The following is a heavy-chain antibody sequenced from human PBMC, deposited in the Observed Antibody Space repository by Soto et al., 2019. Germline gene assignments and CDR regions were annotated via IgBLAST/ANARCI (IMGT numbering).Heavy chain of an antibody. V-gene: IGHV4-31*03. CDR1: GGSISSGGYY. D-gene: IGHD3-3*01. Sequence: QVQLQESGPGLVKPSQTLSLTCTVSGGSISSGGYYWSCIRQHPGKGLEWIGYIYYSGSTYYNPSLKSRVTISVDTSKNQFSLKLSSVTAADTAVYYCARGIGDFWSGYYYGQFDYWGQGTLVTVSS. CDR3: ARGIGDFWSGYYYGQFDY. CDR2: IYYSGST. J-gene: IGHJ4*02.